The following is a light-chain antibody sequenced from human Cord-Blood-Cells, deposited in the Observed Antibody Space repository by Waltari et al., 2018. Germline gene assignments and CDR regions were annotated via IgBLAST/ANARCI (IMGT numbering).Light chain of an antibody. Sequence: DIQMTQSPSTLSASVGDRVTITCRASQSISSWLAWYQQKPGKAPKLLIYDASSLESGVPSTFGGSGSGTEFTLRFCSLVPDDFAPYYWQQYNSYPYTYCQVSMLEVK. J-gene: IGKJ2*01. CDR2: DAS. CDR3: QQYNSYPYT. CDR1: QSISSW. V-gene: IGKV1-5*01.